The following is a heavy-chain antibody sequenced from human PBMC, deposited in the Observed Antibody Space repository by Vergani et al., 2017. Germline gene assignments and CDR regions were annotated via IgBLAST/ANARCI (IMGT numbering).Heavy chain of an antibody. Sequence: EVQLVESGGGLVKPGGSLRLSCAASGFTFSSYSMNWVRQAPGKGLEWVSSISSSSSYIYYADSVKGRFTISRDNSKNTLYLQMNSLRAEDTAVYYCAKARQPSSSWFGLDYYYYGMDVWGQGTTVTVSS. CDR2: ISSSSSYI. V-gene: IGHV3-21*04. J-gene: IGHJ6*02. D-gene: IGHD6-13*01. CDR3: AKARQPSSSWFGLDYYYYGMDV. CDR1: GFTFSSYS.